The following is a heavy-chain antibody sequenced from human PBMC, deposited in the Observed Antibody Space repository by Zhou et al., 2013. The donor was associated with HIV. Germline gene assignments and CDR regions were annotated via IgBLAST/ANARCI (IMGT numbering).Heavy chain of an antibody. CDR2: IIPIFGTA. CDR3: ARDRGSDYYDSSGYYPLPVY. J-gene: IGHJ4*01. Sequence: QVQLVQSGAEVKKPGSSVKVSCKASGGTFSSYAISWVRQAPGQGLEWMGRIIPIFGTANYAQKFQGRVTITTDESTSTVYMELSSLRSEDTAVYYCARDRGSDYYDSSGYYPLPVYWGQERWSPSPQ. D-gene: IGHD3-22*01. V-gene: IGHV1-69*05. CDR1: GGTFSSYA.